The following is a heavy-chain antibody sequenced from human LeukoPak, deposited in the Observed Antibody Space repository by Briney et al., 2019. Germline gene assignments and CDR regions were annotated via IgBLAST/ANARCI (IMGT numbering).Heavy chain of an antibody. D-gene: IGHD3-22*01. CDR2: IYYSGST. Sequence: SETLSLTCTVSGGSISSYYWSWIRQPPGKGLEWIGYIYYSGSTNYNPSLKSRVTISVDTSKKQLSLKLSSVTAADTAVYYCARGSGYYYDSSGNYYFDYWGQGTLVTVSS. J-gene: IGHJ4*02. V-gene: IGHV4-59*01. CDR3: ARGSGYYYDSSGNYYFDY. CDR1: GGSISSYY.